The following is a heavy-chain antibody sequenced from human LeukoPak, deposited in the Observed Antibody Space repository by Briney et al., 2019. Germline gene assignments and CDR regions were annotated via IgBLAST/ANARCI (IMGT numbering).Heavy chain of an antibody. Sequence: ASVKVSCKASGYTFTSYGISWVRQAPGQGLEWMGWISAYNGNTNYAQRLQGRVTMTTDTSTSTAYMELRSLRSDDTAVYYCARVEAVADYFDYWGQGTLVTVSS. CDR3: ARVEAVADYFDY. CDR1: GYTFTSYG. D-gene: IGHD6-19*01. V-gene: IGHV1-18*01. CDR2: ISAYNGNT. J-gene: IGHJ4*02.